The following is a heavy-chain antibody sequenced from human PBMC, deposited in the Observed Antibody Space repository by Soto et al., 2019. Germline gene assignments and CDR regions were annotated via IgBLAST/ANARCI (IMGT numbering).Heavy chain of an antibody. CDR2: IWYDGSIK. CDR1: GFTFSSYG. D-gene: IGHD6-19*01. CDR3: AKDNSRWAHDAFDM. V-gene: IGHV3-33*06. J-gene: IGHJ3*02. Sequence: QVQLVESGGGVVQPGRSLRLSCAASGFTFSSYGMHWVRQAPGKGLEWVAVIWYDGSIKSYADSVKGRLTISRDNSRNRLYLQINSLRAEDTAVYFCAKDNSRWAHDAFDMWGQGTMVTVSS.